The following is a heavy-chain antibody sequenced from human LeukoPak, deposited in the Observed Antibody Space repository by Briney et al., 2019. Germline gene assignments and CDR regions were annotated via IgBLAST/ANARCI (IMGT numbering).Heavy chain of an antibody. Sequence: GGSLRLSCAASGFTFGNYGMSWVRQVPGKGLEWVANIKQDGSETTYADSVRGRFTIFRDNAKDSVYLQMNSPRAEDSATYYCVREGFYFFDFWGQGTLVTVSS. CDR2: IKQDGSET. CDR3: VREGFYFFDF. V-gene: IGHV3-7*01. CDR1: GFTFGNYG. J-gene: IGHJ4*01.